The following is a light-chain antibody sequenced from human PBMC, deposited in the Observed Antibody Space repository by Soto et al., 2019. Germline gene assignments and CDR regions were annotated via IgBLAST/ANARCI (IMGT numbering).Light chain of an antibody. J-gene: IGKJ1*01. CDR2: GAS. CDR1: QSVSSSY. Sequence: EIVLTQSPGTLSLSPGGRATLSCRASQSVSSSYLAWYQQTPGQAPRLLIYGASSRATGIPDRFSGSGSGTDFTLTISRLEAEDFAVYYCQQYGSSAWTFGQGTKVEIK. CDR3: QQYGSSAWT. V-gene: IGKV3-20*01.